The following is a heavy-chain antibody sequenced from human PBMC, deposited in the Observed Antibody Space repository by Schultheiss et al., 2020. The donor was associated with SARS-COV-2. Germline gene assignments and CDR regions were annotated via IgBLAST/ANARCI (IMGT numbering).Heavy chain of an antibody. CDR3: ARAGYSSGWYLSEFDY. Sequence: SQTLSLTCAVYGGSFSGYYWSWIRQPPGKGLEWIGEINHSGSTNYNPSLKSRVTISVDTSKNQFSLKLSSVTAADTAVYYCARAGYSSGWYLSEFDYWGQGTLVTVSS. D-gene: IGHD6-19*01. J-gene: IGHJ4*02. CDR2: INHSGST. CDR1: GGSFSGYY. V-gene: IGHV4-34*01.